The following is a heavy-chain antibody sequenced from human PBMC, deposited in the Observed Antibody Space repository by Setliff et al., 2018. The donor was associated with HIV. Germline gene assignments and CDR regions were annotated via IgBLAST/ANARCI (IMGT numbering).Heavy chain of an antibody. CDR2: ISSSGSFT. CDR3: ANIVGAMPPYGMDV. CDR1: GFNFSDDY. J-gene: IGHJ6*02. Sequence: GGSLRLSCVVSGFNFSDDYMSWIRQAPGKGLEWVSYISSSGSFTNYADSVKGRFTISRDNAKNSLYLQMNSLRAEDTAVYYCANIVGAMPPYGMDVWGQGTTVTVSS. V-gene: IGHV3-11*03. D-gene: IGHD1-26*01.